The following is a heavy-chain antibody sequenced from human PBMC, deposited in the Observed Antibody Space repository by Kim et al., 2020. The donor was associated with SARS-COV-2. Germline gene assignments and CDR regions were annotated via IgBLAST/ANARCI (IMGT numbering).Heavy chain of an antibody. CDR2: INTNTGNP. J-gene: IGHJ6*02. V-gene: IGHV7-4-1*02. CDR3: ARDVVVVVAATYYYYGMDV. D-gene: IGHD2-15*01. Sequence: ASVKVSCKASGYTFTSYAMNWVRQAPGQGLEWMGWINTNTGNPTYAQGFTGRFVFSLDTSVSTAYLQISSLKAEDTAVYYCARDVVVVVAATYYYYGMDVWGQGTTVTVSS. CDR1: GYTFTSYA.